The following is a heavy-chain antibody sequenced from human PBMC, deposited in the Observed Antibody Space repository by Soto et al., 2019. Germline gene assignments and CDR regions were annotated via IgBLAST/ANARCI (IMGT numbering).Heavy chain of an antibody. Sequence: EVQLVESGGGLVQPGGSLRLSCAASGFTFSTYSMNWVRQAPGKGLEWVSYISGDSSSIYYADSAEGRFSISRDNAKTPLYLHMNSLRAEDTAVYYCGSGTYYSGMDVWGQGTTVTVSS. V-gene: IGHV3-48*01. D-gene: IGHD6-13*01. CDR3: GSGTYYSGMDV. CDR1: GFTFSTYS. J-gene: IGHJ6*02. CDR2: ISGDSSSI.